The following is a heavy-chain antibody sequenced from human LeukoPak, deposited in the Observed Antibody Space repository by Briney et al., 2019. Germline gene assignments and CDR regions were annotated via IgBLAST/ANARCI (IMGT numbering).Heavy chain of an antibody. CDR1: GFTFSSYE. CDR2: ISSSGSTI. D-gene: IGHD1-14*01. V-gene: IGHV3-48*03. Sequence: GGSLRLSCAASGFTFSSYEMNWVRQAPGKGLEWVSYISSSGSTIYYADSVKGRFTISRDNAKNSLCLQMNSLRAEDTAVYYCARFGRGSMDVWGKGTTVTISS. J-gene: IGHJ6*03. CDR3: ARFGRGSMDV.